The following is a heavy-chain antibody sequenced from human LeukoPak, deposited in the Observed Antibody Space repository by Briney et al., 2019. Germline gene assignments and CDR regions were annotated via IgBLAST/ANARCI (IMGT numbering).Heavy chain of an antibody. CDR3: AKEDYFNSGSYPGH. Sequence: PGGSLRLSCAASGFTFRSYNMNWVRQAPGKGLEWVSYISSSSSTIYYADSVKGRFTISRDNAKNSLYLQMNSLRAEDAAVYYCAKEDYFNSGSYPGHWGQGTLVTVSS. CDR2: ISSSSSTI. D-gene: IGHD3-10*01. CDR1: GFTFRSYN. J-gene: IGHJ4*02. V-gene: IGHV3-48*01.